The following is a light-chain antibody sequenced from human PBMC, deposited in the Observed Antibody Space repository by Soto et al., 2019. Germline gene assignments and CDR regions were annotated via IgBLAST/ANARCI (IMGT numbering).Light chain of an antibody. CDR2: GAS. V-gene: IGKV1-39*01. CDR1: QSISRH. Sequence: DIQMTQSPSSLSASVGDRVTITCRASQSISRHLNWYQQKPGKAPKLLIYGASSLQSGVPSRISGSGAGTDFTLAISSRPPEDFATYYCQQRYSAPLTFGGGTKGEIK. J-gene: IGKJ4*01. CDR3: QQRYSAPLT.